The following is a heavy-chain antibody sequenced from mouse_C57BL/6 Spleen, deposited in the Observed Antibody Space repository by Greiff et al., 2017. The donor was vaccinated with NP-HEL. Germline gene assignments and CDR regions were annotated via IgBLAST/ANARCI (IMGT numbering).Heavy chain of an antibody. J-gene: IGHJ3*01. CDR3: ARQYSPGFAY. CDR1: GFTFSSYG. Sequence: EVQLVESGGDLVKPGGSLKLSCAASGFTFSSYGMSWVRQTPDKRLEWVATISSGGSYTYYPDSVKGRFTISRDNAKNTLYLQMSSLKSEDTAMYYCARQYSPGFAYWGQGTLVTVSA. V-gene: IGHV5-6*01. CDR2: ISSGGSYT.